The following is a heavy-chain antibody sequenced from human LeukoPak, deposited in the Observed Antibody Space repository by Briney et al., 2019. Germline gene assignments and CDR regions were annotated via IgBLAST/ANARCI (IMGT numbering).Heavy chain of an antibody. V-gene: IGHV3-48*04. CDR1: GFTFSSYS. D-gene: IGHD2-15*01. Sequence: GGSLRLSCAASGFTFSSYSMNWVRQAPGKGLEWVSYISSSSSTIYYADSVKGRFTISRDNSKNSLYLQMNSLRTEDTALYYCAKDSGEEGIFDYWGQGTLVTVSS. CDR2: ISSSSSTI. CDR3: AKDSGEEGIFDY. J-gene: IGHJ4*02.